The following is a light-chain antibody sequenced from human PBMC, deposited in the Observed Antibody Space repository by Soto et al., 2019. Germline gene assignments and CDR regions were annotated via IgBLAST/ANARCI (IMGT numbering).Light chain of an antibody. CDR3: QQYGTSPFT. J-gene: IGKJ3*01. CDR1: QSVAYTY. CDR2: GAS. V-gene: IGKV3-20*01. Sequence: NPTPDTQTVFPAEGAPLSCWASQSVAYTYLAWFQQKPGQAPRLLIYGASNRATGIPDRFSGSGSGTDFTLTISRLEPEDFAVYYCQQYGTSPFTFGPRAKVDI.